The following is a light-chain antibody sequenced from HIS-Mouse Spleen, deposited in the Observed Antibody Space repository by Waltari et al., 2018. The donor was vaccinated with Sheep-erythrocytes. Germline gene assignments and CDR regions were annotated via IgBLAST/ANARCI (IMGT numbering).Light chain of an antibody. V-gene: IGLV2-23*01. CDR3: CSYAGSSTPWV. Sequence: QSALTQPASVSGSPGQSITISCTETSSDAGSYNLVSWYQQHPGNAPKLMIYEGSKRPSGVSNRFSGSKSGNTASLTISGLQAEDEADYYCCSYAGSSTPWVFGGGTKLTVL. J-gene: IGLJ3*02. CDR2: EGS. CDR1: SSDAGSYNL.